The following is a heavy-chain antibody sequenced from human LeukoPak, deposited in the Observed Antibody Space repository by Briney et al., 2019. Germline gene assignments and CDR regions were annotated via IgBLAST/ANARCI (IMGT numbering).Heavy chain of an antibody. CDR2: ISSSSSYI. J-gene: IGHJ4*02. CDR3: ARGYSSSSWSLFDY. D-gene: IGHD6-6*01. Sequence: GGSLRLSCAASGFSFSIYSMNWVRQAPGKGLEWVSSISSSSSYIYYADSVKGRFTISRDNAKNSLYLQMDSLRAEDTAVYYCARGYSSSSWSLFDYWGQGTLVTVSS. V-gene: IGHV3-21*04. CDR1: GFSFSIYS.